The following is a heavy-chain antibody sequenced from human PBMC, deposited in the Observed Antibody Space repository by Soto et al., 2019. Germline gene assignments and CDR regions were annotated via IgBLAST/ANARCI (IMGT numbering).Heavy chain of an antibody. CDR1: GGSFSGYY. V-gene: IGHV4-31*11. Sequence: PSETLSLTCAVYGGSFSGYYWSWIRQHPGKGLEWIGYIYYSGSTYYNPSLKSRVTISVDTSKNQFSLKLRSVTAADTAVYYCARQRDGYNYRYFDYWGQGTLVTVSS. CDR3: ARQRDGYNYRYFDY. J-gene: IGHJ4*02. D-gene: IGHD5-12*01. CDR2: IYYSGST.